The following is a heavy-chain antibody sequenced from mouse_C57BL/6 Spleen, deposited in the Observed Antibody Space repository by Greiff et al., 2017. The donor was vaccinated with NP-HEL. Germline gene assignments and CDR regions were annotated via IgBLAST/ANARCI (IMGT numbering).Heavy chain of an antibody. D-gene: IGHD3-3*01. CDR2: ISNLAYSI. J-gene: IGHJ2*01. CDR1: GFTFSDYG. CDR3: ARHGGRGYFDD. V-gene: IGHV5-15*01. Sequence: EVQLQESGGGLVQPGGSLKLSCAASGFTFSDYGMAWVRQAPRKGPEWVAFISNLAYSIYYADTVTGRFTISRENAKNTLYLELSSLRSEDTAMYYWARHGGRGYFDDWGQGTTLTVSS.